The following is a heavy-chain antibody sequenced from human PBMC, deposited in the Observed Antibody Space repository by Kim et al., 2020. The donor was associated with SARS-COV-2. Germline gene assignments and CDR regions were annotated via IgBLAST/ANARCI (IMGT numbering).Heavy chain of an antibody. J-gene: IGHJ4*02. V-gene: IGHV3-74*01. CDR1: GFTFSSYW. CDR3: ARLHLGFDY. D-gene: IGHD5-18*01. Sequence: LSLTCAASGFTFSSYWMHWVRQAPGKGLVWVSRIHSDGSSTNYADSVKGRFTISRDNAKNTLYMQMNNLRAEDTAVYYCARLHLGFDYWGQGTLVTVSS. CDR2: IHSDGSST.